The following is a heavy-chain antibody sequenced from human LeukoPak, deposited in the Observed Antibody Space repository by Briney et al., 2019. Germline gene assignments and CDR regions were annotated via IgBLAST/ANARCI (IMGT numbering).Heavy chain of an antibody. CDR1: GFTFSRYG. J-gene: IGHJ5*02. V-gene: IGHV3-33*06. D-gene: IGHD4-11*01. CDR3: AKDAKVPYSNYVNWFDP. CDR2: IWYDGSNK. Sequence: PGRSLSLSCAASGFTFSRYGMHWVRQAPGKGLEWVAVIWYDGSNKYYADSVKGRFTISRDNSKNTLYLQMNSLRAEDTAVYYCAKDAKVPYSNYVNWFDPWGQGTLVTVSS.